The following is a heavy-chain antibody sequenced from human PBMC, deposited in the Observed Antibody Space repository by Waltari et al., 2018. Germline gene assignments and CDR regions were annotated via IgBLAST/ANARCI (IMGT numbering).Heavy chain of an antibody. Sequence: QVQLQQSGPGLVKPSQTLSLTCAVSGDSVSVNSAAAWNWIRQSPSRGLEWLGRTYYRSKWSNEYSVSVRSRITSNPDTSKNQFSLQLNSVTPGDTAVYYCARGSSSSFDTWGQGILVTVSS. CDR3: ARGSSSSFDT. V-gene: IGHV6-1*01. D-gene: IGHD6-13*01. CDR1: GDSVSVNSAAA. J-gene: IGHJ4*02. CDR2: TYYRSKWSN.